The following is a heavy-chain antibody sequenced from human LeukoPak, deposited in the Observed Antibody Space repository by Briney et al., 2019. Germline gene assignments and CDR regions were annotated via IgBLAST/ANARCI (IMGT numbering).Heavy chain of an antibody. V-gene: IGHV4-30-4*01. Sequence: SETLSLTCTVSGGSISSGDYYWSWIRQPPGKGLEWIGYIYYSGSTYYNPSLKSRVTISVDTSKNQFSLKLSSVTAADTAVYYCARGGLEANWFDSWGQGTLVTVSS. CDR1: GGSISSGDYY. CDR2: IYYSGST. CDR3: ARGGLEANWFDS. D-gene: IGHD1-1*01. J-gene: IGHJ5*01.